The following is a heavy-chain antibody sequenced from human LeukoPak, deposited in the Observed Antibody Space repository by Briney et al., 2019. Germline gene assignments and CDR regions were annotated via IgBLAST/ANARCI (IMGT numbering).Heavy chain of an antibody. J-gene: IGHJ4*02. CDR3: ARRAYCYDSSGYYFFGATDY. V-gene: IGHV4-39*07. CDR2: IYYSGST. CDR1: GGSISSSSYY. Sequence: SETLSLTCTVSGGSISSSSYYWGWTRQPPGKGLEWIGSIYYSGSTYYNPSLKSRVTISVDTSKNQFSLKLSSVTAADTAVYYCARRAYCYDSSGYYFFGATDYWGQGTLVTVSS. D-gene: IGHD3-22*01.